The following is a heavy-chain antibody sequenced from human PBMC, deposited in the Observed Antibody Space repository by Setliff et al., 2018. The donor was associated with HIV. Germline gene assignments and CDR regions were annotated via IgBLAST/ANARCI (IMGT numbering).Heavy chain of an antibody. D-gene: IGHD3-16*01. Sequence: SETLSLTCTVSGGSISSYYWSWIRQPPGKGLEWIGYIYYSGSTNYNPSLKSRVTISVDMSKNQFSLNLTSVTAADTAVYYCASGAWGGKAFDVWGQGTLVTVS. CDR2: IYYSGST. CDR1: GGSISSYY. V-gene: IGHV4-59*01. J-gene: IGHJ3*01. CDR3: ASGAWGGKAFDV.